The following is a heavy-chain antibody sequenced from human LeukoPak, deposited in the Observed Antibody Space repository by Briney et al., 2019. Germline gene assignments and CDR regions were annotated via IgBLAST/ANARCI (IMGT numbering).Heavy chain of an antibody. CDR3: ARERGNWNDKAFDI. Sequence: SVKVSCKASGGTFSSYAFSWMRQAPGQGLERIGGIIPIFGTANYAQKFQGRVTITADKSTSTAYMELSSLRSEDTAVYYCARERGNWNDKAFDIWGQGTMVTVSS. CDR2: IIPIFGTA. V-gene: IGHV1-69*06. J-gene: IGHJ3*02. D-gene: IGHD1-20*01. CDR1: GGTFSSYA.